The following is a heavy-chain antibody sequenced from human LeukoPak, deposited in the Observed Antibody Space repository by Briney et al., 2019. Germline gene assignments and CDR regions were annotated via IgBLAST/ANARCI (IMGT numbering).Heavy chain of an antibody. CDR2: IRNKANSYAT. CDR1: GLTFSGYA. J-gene: IGHJ4*02. D-gene: IGHD6-19*01. Sequence: GGSLRLSCASSGLTFSGYAMHWVRQASGKGLEWVGRIRNKANSYATAYAASVKGRFTISRDDSKNTAYLQMNSLKTEDTAVYYCTRHPIAVAGTDNYWGQGTLVTVSS. CDR3: TRHPIAVAGTDNY. V-gene: IGHV3-73*01.